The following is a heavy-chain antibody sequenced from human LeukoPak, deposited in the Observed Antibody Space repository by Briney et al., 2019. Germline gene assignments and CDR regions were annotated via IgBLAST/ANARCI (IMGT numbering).Heavy chain of an antibody. Sequence: GASVKVSCKASGYTFTSYGISWVRQAPGQGLEWMGGISAYNGNTNYAQKLQGRVTMTTDTSTSTAYMELRSLRSDDTAVYYCARAITMVRGVSPSVELHKLYYFDYWGQGTLVTVSS. CDR1: GYTFTSYG. CDR2: ISAYNGNT. CDR3: ARAITMVRGVSPSVELHKLYYFDY. J-gene: IGHJ4*02. D-gene: IGHD3-10*01. V-gene: IGHV1-18*04.